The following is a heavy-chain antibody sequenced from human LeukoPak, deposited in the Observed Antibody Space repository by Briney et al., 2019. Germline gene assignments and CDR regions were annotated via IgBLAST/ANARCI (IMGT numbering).Heavy chain of an antibody. J-gene: IGHJ2*01. CDR3: ARDRPGDWYFDL. D-gene: IGHD7-27*01. V-gene: IGHV4-34*01. CDR2: INHSGST. CDR1: GGSFSGYY. Sequence: SETLSLTCAVYGGSFSGYYWSWIRQPPGKGLEWIGEINHSGSTNYNPSLKSRVTISVDTSKNQFSLKLSSVTAADTAVYYCARDRPGDWYFDLWGRGTLVTVSS.